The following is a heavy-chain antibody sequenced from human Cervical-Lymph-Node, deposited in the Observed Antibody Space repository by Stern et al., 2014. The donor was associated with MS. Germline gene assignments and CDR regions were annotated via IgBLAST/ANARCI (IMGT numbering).Heavy chain of an antibody. Sequence: VQLVESGAEVKKPGASVKLSCEVSGYTLSELSMHWVRQAPGKGLEWMGGFDPEDGETIYAQKFQGRVTMTEDTSTDTAYMELSSLRSEDTAVYYCATGDYDILTGYRNFDYWGQGTLVTVSS. J-gene: IGHJ4*02. D-gene: IGHD3-9*01. CDR1: GYTLSELS. CDR2: FDPEDGET. CDR3: ATGDYDILTGYRNFDY. V-gene: IGHV1-24*01.